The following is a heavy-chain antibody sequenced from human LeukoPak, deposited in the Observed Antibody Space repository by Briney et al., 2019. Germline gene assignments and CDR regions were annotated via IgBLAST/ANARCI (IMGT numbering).Heavy chain of an antibody. CDR3: AREYYYGMDV. Sequence: PGVSLRLSYAASGFTFRSYWMSWVRQAPGKGLEWVANMKYDGSEKYSVDSVKGRFTISRDNARNSLYLQMNSLRAEDTAVYYCAREYYYGMDVWGQGTTVTVSS. V-gene: IGHV3-7*01. CDR2: MKYDGSEK. CDR1: GFTFRSYW. J-gene: IGHJ6*02.